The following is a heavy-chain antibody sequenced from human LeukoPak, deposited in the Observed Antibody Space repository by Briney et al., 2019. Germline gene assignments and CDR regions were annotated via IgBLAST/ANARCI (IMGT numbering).Heavy chain of an antibody. CDR1: GGSFSGYY. V-gene: IGHV4-38-2*02. J-gene: IGHJ4*02. CDR3: ARDEGPFDY. Sequence: PSETLSLTCAVYGGSFSGYYWGWLRRPPGKGLEWIGSIYHSGSTYYNPSLKSRVTISVDTSKNQFSLKLSSVTAADTAVYYCARDEGPFDYWGQGTLVTVSS. CDR2: IYHSGST.